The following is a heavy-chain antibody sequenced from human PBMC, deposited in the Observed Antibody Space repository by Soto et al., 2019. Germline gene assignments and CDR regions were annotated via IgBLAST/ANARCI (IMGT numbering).Heavy chain of an antibody. D-gene: IGHD1-20*01. CDR1: GFTLRNYA. Sequence: GGSLRLSCEASGFTLRNYAMTWIRQAPGKGLEWVSLISANDVGTYYAESVKTRFTISTDQSRNTVYLQMDSLRADDTAIYYCAKAKNDYNWDNRPPFDYWGQGALVTVSS. CDR3: AKAKNDYNWDNRPPFDY. V-gene: IGHV3-23*01. J-gene: IGHJ4*02. CDR2: ISANDVGT.